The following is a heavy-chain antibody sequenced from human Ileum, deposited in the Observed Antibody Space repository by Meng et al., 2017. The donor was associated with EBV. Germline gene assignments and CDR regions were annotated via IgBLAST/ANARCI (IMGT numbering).Heavy chain of an antibody. CDR3: ARTGCSSSSCYDY. V-gene: IGHV1-3*01. Sequence: GWLVQSGDGGEKPGAQVKVSCKASGYSFTTYALHWVRQAPGQRLEWMGWINAGNGNTKYSEKFKSRVTITRDTAASTAYMELSSLRSEDTAVYYCARTGCSSSSCYDYWDQGTLVTVSS. CDR2: INAGNGNT. J-gene: IGHJ4*02. D-gene: IGHD2-2*01. CDR1: GYSFTTYA.